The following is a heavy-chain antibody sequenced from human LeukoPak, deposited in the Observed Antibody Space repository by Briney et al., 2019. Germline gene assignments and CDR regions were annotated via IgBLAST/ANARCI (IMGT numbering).Heavy chain of an antibody. D-gene: IGHD2-15*01. CDR2: ISGSGGST. CDR3: AKGRAVEVVAAFNY. V-gene: IGHV3-23*01. Sequence: PGGSLRLPCAASGFTFNNYAMSWVRQAPGKGLEWVSGISGSGGSTYYADTVKGRFTISRDNSKNTLYLQMNSLRAEDTAVYYCAKGRAVEVVAAFNYWGQGTVVTVSS. CDR1: GFTFNNYA. J-gene: IGHJ4*02.